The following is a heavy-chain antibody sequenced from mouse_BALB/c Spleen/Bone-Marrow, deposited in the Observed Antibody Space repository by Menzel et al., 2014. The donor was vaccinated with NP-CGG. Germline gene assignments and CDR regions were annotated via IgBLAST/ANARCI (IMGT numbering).Heavy chain of an antibody. CDR1: GFSLTSYG. D-gene: IGHD4-1*01. Sequence: QVQLQQSGPGLVQPSQSQSIPCTVSGFSLTSYGVHWVRQSPGKGLEWLGVIWSGGSTDYNAAFISRLSISKDNSKSQVFFKMNSLQANDTAIYYCASNWDYAMDYWGQGTSVTVSS. V-gene: IGHV2-2*02. CDR2: IWSGGST. J-gene: IGHJ4*01. CDR3: ASNWDYAMDY.